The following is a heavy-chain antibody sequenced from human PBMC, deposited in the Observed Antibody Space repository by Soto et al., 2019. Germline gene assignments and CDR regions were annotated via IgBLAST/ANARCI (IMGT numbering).Heavy chain of an antibody. J-gene: IGHJ4*01. D-gene: IGHD2-2*01. CDR2: IGTDGNT. CDR1: GFTFTSYA. CDR3: VRKYPGTRPFDY. Sequence: GGSLRLSCAASGFTFTSYAMNWVRQAPGKGLAWVSAIGTDGNTYYANSVKGRFTISRDNSRTTLYLQMNSLRVEDTALYYCVRKYPGTRPFDYWGQGTLVTVSS. V-gene: IGHV3-23*01.